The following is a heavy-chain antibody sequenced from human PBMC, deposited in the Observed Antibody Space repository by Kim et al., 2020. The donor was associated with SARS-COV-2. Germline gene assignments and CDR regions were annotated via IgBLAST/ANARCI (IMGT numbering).Heavy chain of an antibody. V-gene: IGHV3-30*04. Sequence: GGSLRLSCAASGFTFSSYAMHWVRQAPGKGLEWVAVISYDGSNKYYADSVKGRFTISRDNSKNTLYLQMNSLRAEDTAVYYCARDLGNRWLCLYAFDIWGQGTMVTVSS. CDR2: ISYDGSNK. D-gene: IGHD2-2*01. CDR1: GFTFSSYA. CDR3: ARDLGNRWLCLYAFDI. J-gene: IGHJ3*02.